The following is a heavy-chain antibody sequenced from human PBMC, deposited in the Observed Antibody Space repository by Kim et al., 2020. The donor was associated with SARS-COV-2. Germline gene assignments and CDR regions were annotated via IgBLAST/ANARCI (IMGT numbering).Heavy chain of an antibody. D-gene: IGHD6-13*01. CDR3: ATAQDSSSWYRLGGLFDY. V-gene: IGHV1-69*06. CDR1: GGTFSSYA. J-gene: IGHJ4*02. CDR2: IIPIFGTA. Sequence: SVKVSCKASGGTFSSYAISWVRQAPGQGLEWMGGIIPIFGTANYAQKFQGRVTITADKSTSTAYMELSSLRSEDTAVYYCATAQDSSSWYRLGGLFDYWGQGTLVTVSS.